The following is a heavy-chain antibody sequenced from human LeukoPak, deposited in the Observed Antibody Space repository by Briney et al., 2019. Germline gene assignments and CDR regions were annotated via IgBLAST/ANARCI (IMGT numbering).Heavy chain of an antibody. D-gene: IGHD4-17*01. J-gene: IGHJ6*02. V-gene: IGHV3-21*01. CDR3: ARDYLTTVTTFFVYYYYYYGMDV. CDR2: ISSSSSYI. CDR1: GFTFSSYS. Sequence: GGSLRLSCAASGFTFSSYSMNWVRQAPGKGLEWVSSISSSSSYIYYADSVKGRFTISRDNAKNSLYLQMNSLRAEDTAVYYCARDYLTTVTTFFVYYYYYYGMDVWGQGTTVTVSS.